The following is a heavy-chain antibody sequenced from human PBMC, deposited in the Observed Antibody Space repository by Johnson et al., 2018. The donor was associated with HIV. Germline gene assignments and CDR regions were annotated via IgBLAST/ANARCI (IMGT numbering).Heavy chain of an antibody. CDR1: GFTFSSYA. Sequence: VQLVESGGGLVQPGGSLRLSCAASGFTFSSYAMSWVRQAPGKGLEWVSAISGSGGSTYYADSVKGRFTSSRDNSKNTLYLQMNSLRAEDTAVYYCAKEKAARRWGGDAFDIWDQGTMVTVSS. J-gene: IGHJ3*02. V-gene: IGHV3-23*04. CDR2: ISGSGGST. D-gene: IGHD6-6*01. CDR3: AKEKAARRWGGDAFDI.